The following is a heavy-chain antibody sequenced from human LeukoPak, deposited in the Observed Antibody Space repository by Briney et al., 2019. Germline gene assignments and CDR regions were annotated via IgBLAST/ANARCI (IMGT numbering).Heavy chain of an antibody. J-gene: IGHJ6*02. Sequence: SETLSLTCTVSGGSISSSSYYWGWIRQPPGKGLEWIGYVYYSGSTNYNPSLKSRVTISVDTSKNQFSLKLNSVTAADTAVYYCARDQVGWSGGNSFYYYGVDVWGQGTTVTVSS. D-gene: IGHD4-23*01. CDR2: VYYSGST. CDR1: GGSISSSSYY. CDR3: ARDQVGWSGGNSFYYYGVDV. V-gene: IGHV4-61*01.